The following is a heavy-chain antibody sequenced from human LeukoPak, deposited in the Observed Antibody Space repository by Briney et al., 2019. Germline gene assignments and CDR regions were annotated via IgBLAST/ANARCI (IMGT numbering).Heavy chain of an antibody. Sequence: SQTLSLTCTVSGGSISSGGYYWSWIRQHPGKGLEWIGYIYYSGSTYYNPSLKSRVTISVDTSKNQFSLKLSSATAADTAVYYCARTRARQYYFDYWGQGTLVTVSS. D-gene: IGHD4-11*01. CDR2: IYYSGST. J-gene: IGHJ4*02. CDR1: GGSISSGGYY. V-gene: IGHV4-31*03. CDR3: ARTRARQYYFDY.